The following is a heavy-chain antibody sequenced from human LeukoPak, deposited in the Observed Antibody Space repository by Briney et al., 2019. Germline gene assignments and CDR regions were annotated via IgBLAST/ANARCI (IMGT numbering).Heavy chain of an antibody. J-gene: IGHJ3*02. CDR2: INHSGST. CDR3: ARAIQVLRYFDWLVDAFDI. D-gene: IGHD3-9*01. V-gene: IGHV4-34*01. CDR1: GGSFSGYY. Sequence: SETLSLTCAVYGGSFSGYYWSWIRQPPGKGLEWIGEINHSGSTNHNPSLKSRVTISVDTSKNQFSLKLSSVTAADTAVYYCARAIQVLRYFDWLVDAFDIWGQGTMVTVSS.